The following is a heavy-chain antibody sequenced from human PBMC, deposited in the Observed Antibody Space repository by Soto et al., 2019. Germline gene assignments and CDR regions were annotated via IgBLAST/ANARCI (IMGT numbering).Heavy chain of an antibody. CDR3: ARGAISYNLYYYYYGMDV. Sequence: SVKVSCKASGGTFSSYAISWVRQAPGQGLEWMGGIIPIFGTANYAQKFQGRVTITADESTSTAYMELSSLRSEDTAVYYCARGAISYNLYYYYYGMDVWGQGTTVTVSS. CDR2: IIPIFGTA. J-gene: IGHJ6*02. CDR1: GGTFSSYA. D-gene: IGHD1-26*01. V-gene: IGHV1-69*13.